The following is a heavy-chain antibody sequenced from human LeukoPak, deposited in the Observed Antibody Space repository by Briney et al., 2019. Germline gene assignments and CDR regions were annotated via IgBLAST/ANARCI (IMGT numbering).Heavy chain of an antibody. CDR2: IDPSGSYT. V-gene: IGHV5-10-1*01. CDR3: ARREAYCSSTSCRPFDY. D-gene: IGHD2-2*01. CDR1: GYSFTFYW. Sequence: PGESLKISCKSSGYSFTFYWISWVRQMPGKGLEWMGRIDPSGSYTNYSPSFQGHVTISADKSISTAYLQWSSLKASDTAMYYCARREAYCSSTSCRPFDYWGQGTLVTVSS. J-gene: IGHJ4*02.